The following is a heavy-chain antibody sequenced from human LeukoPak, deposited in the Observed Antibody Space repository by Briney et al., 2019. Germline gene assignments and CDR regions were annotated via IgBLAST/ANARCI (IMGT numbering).Heavy chain of an antibody. CDR1: GGSISSGGYY. V-gene: IGHV4-31*03. J-gene: IGHJ6*02. CDR2: IYYSGST. D-gene: IGHD6-13*01. Sequence: PSETLSLTCTVSGGSISSGGYYWSWIRQHPGKGLEWIEYIYYSGSTYYNPSLKSRVTISVDTSKNQFSLKLSSVTAADTAVYYCAREGIAATGRSGMDVWGQGTTVTVAS. CDR3: AREGIAATGRSGMDV.